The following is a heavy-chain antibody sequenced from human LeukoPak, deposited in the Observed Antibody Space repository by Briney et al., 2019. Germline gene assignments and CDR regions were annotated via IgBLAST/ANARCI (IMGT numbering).Heavy chain of an antibody. CDR1: GYTFTGYY. V-gene: IGHV1-2*02. Sequence: GASVKVSCKASGYTFTGYYMHWVRQAPGQGLEWMGWINPNSGGTNYAQKFQGRVTMTRDTSISTAYMELSRLRSDDTAVYYCARGRPMVRGVIKPDAFDIWGQGTMVTVSS. D-gene: IGHD3-10*01. CDR2: INPNSGGT. CDR3: ARGRPMVRGVIKPDAFDI. J-gene: IGHJ3*02.